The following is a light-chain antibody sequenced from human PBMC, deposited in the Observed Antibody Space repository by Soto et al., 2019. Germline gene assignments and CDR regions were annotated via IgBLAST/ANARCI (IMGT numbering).Light chain of an antibody. CDR3: QHYNSYSEA. J-gene: IGKJ1*01. V-gene: IGKV1-5*03. CDR1: QTISSW. CDR2: KAS. Sequence: DIQMTQSPSTLSGSVGDRVTITCLASQTISSWLAWYQQKPGKAPKLLIYKASTLKSGVPSRFSGSGSGTEVTLTISSLQPDDFATYYCQHYNSYSEAFGQGTKVELK.